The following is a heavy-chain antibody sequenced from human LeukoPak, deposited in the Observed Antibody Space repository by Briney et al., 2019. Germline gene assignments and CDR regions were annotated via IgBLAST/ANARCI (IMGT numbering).Heavy chain of an antibody. Sequence: ASVKVSCKASGYTFTGYYMHWVRQAPGQGLEWMGWINPNSGGTNYAQKFQGRVTITRNTSISTAYMELSSLRSEDTAVYYCARAHSRIAARAPLGYWGQGTLVTVSS. J-gene: IGHJ4*02. V-gene: IGHV1-2*02. CDR1: GYTFTGYY. CDR2: INPNSGGT. D-gene: IGHD6-6*01. CDR3: ARAHSRIAARAPLGY.